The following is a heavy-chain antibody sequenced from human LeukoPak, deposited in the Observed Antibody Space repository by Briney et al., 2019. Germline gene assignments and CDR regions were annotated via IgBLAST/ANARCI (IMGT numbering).Heavy chain of an antibody. V-gene: IGHV4-38-2*01. J-gene: IGHJ3*02. Sequence: WSGIIYHRASTYYNPALKRRVTISVDTSKNQFSLKLSSVTAADTAVYYCARRDYHDAFDIWGQGTMVTVSS. D-gene: IGHD4-17*01. CDR2: IYHRAST. CDR3: ARRDYHDAFDI.